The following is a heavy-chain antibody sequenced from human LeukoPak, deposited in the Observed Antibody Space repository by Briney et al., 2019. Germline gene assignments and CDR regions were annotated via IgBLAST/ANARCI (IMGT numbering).Heavy chain of an antibody. V-gene: IGHV4-59*08. J-gene: IGHJ3*02. CDR1: GGSISSYC. D-gene: IGHD1-26*01. Sequence: SETLSLTCTVCGGSISSYCWSWIRQPPGKGLEWIGYIHYSGSTNYNPSLKSRVTISVDTSKNQFSLKLSSVTAADTAVYYCASLVGATTPLDIWGQGTMVTVSS. CDR3: ASLVGATTPLDI. CDR2: IHYSGST.